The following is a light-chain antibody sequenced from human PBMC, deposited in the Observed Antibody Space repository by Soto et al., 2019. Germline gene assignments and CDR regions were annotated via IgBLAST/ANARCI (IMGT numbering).Light chain of an antibody. CDR2: GAS. Sequence: EIVMTQSPATLSVSPGERATLSCRASQSVSSNLAWYQQKPGQAPRLLIYGASSRATGIPDRFSGSGSGTDFTLTISRLEPEDFAVYYCQQYSGLPRTFGQGTKV. V-gene: IGKV3-20*01. CDR3: QQYSGLPRT. J-gene: IGKJ1*01. CDR1: QSVSSN.